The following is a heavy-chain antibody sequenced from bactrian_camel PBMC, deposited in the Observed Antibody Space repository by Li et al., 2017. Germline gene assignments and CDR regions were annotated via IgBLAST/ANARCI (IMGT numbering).Heavy chain of an antibody. CDR3: AAGWSFGVGTLLRRHVNY. CDR1: AYLTGRCG. CDR2: IATGSGNT. J-gene: IGHJ4*01. D-gene: IGHD3*01. Sequence: VQLVESGGGSVQAGGSLRLSCVASAYLTGRCGMGWYRQAPGKEREGVARIATGSGNTYYADSVKGRGTISQDNAKNMVYLQVDSLKAEDTAMYYCAAGWSFGVGTLLRRHVNYWGQGTQVTVS. V-gene: IGHV3S1*01.